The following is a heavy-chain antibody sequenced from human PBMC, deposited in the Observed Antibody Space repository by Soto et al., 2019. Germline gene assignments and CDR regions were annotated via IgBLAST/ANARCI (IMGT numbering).Heavy chain of an antibody. D-gene: IGHD6-13*01. CDR3: AAGEASSRNLAPYYLDF. J-gene: IGHJ4*02. CDR2: IHYSGTT. V-gene: IGHV4-59*01. CDR1: GGSMRNYF. Sequence: SETLSLTCTVSGGSMRNYFWTCIRQPPGKGLEWIGYIHYSGTTSFFPSYNPSLRRRVTISEDTSKNQFSLKLLSVTTADTAVYFCAAGEASSRNLAPYYLDFWGEGTLVTVSS.